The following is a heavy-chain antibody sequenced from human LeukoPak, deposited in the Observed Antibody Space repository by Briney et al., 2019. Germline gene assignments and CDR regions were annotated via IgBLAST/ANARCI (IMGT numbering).Heavy chain of an antibody. CDR2: IPYDGSNK. CDR1: GFTFSSYG. CDR3: AKGPLSELAVDY. V-gene: IGHV3-30*18. Sequence: GGSLRLSCAASGFTFSSYGMHWVRQAPGKGLEWVAVIPYDGSNKYYADSVKGRFTISRDNSKNTLYLQMNSLRAEDTAVYYCAKGPLSELAVDYWGQGTLVTVSS. J-gene: IGHJ4*02. D-gene: IGHD5-24*01.